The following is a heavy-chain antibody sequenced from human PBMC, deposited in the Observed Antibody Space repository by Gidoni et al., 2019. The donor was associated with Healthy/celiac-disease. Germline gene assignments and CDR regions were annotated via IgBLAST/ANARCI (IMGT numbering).Heavy chain of an antibody. V-gene: IGHV3-23*01. CDR3: AKKGVVVRVKLPSPFDY. CDR1: GFTFSSYA. J-gene: IGHJ4*02. Sequence: EVQLLESGGGLVQPGGSLRLSCAASGFTFSSYAMSWVRQAPGKGLEWVSAISGSGGSTYYADSVKGRFTISRDNAKNTLYLQRNSLRAEDTAVYYCAKKGVVVRVKLPSPFDYWGQGTLVTVSS. CDR2: ISGSGGST. D-gene: IGHD3-10*01.